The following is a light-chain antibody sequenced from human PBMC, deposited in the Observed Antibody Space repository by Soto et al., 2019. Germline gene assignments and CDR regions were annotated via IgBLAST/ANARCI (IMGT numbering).Light chain of an antibody. Sequence: DIQMTQSPSSLSASVGDRVTITCRASQSISKYLNWYQQKPGKAPKLLIYAASSLQSGVPSRFSGSGSETDFTLTISSLQPEYFATYYFQQSYTTPQITFGPGTKVDIK. J-gene: IGKJ3*01. CDR2: AAS. V-gene: IGKV1-39*01. CDR1: QSISKY. CDR3: QQSYTTPQIT.